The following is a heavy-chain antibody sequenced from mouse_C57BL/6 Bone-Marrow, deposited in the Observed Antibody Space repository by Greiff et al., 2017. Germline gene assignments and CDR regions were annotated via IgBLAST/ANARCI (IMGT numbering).Heavy chain of an antibody. Sequence: DVKLVESGGGLVKPGGSLKLSCAASGFTFSDYGMHWVRQAPEKGLEWVAYISSGSSTIYYADTVKGRFTISRDNAKNTLCLQITSLRSEDKAMYYCARLNAMDYWGQGTSVTVSS. CDR3: ARLNAMDY. V-gene: IGHV5-17*01. CDR2: ISSGSSTI. CDR1: GFTFSDYG. J-gene: IGHJ4*01.